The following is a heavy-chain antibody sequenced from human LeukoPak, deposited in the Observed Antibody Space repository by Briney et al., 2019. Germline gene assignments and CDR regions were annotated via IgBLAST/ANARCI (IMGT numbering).Heavy chain of an antibody. J-gene: IGHJ6*03. Sequence: SVKVSCKASGGTFSSYGISWVRQAPGQGLEWMGGIIPIFGTANYAQKFQGRVTITADKSTSTAYMELSSLRSDDTAVYYCARAPTSDYYYYMDVWGKGTTVTISS. CDR1: GGTFSSYG. CDR3: ARAPTSDYYYYMDV. V-gene: IGHV1-69*06. CDR2: IIPIFGTA.